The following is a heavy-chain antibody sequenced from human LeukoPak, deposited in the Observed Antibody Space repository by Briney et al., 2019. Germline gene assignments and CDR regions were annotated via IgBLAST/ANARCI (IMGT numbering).Heavy chain of an antibody. CDR3: ARDILLWFGEYYGMDV. D-gene: IGHD3-10*01. CDR2: INSDGSST. CDR1: GFXFSNYE. V-gene: IGHV3-74*01. Sequence: PGGSLRLSCAASGFXFSNYEINWVRQAPGKGLVWVSPINSDGSSTSYADSVKGRFTISRDNAKNTLYLQMNSLRAEDTAVYYCARDILLWFGEYYGMDVWGQGTTVTVSS. J-gene: IGHJ6*02.